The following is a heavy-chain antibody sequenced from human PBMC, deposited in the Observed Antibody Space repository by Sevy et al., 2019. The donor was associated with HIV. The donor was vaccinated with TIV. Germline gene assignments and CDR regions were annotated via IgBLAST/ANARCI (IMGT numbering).Heavy chain of an antibody. Sequence: GGSLRLSCAASGFTFSNYNMNWVRQAPGKGLEWVSSITGSSNYIYYADSLKGRFTASRDNAKNSLYLQMNSLRAVDTAVYYCARDFPVGTTSTFDYWGQGTLVTVSS. CDR1: GFTFSNYN. D-gene: IGHD1-26*01. V-gene: IGHV3-21*01. CDR3: ARDFPVGTTSTFDY. J-gene: IGHJ4*02. CDR2: ITGSSNYI.